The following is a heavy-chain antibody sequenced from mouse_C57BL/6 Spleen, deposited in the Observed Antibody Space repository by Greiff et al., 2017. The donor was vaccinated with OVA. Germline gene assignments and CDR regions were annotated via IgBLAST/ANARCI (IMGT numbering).Heavy chain of an antibody. D-gene: IGHD2-4*01. V-gene: IGHV5-9-1*02. J-gene: IGHJ1*03. CDR2: ISSGGDYI. CDR1: GFTFSSYA. CDR3: TRADYAWDFDV. Sequence: DVQLQESGDGLVKPGESLTLSCAASGFTFSSYAMSWVRQTPEKRLEWVAYISSGGDYIYYAATVKGRFTISRDNARNTLYLQMSSLKSEDTAMYDCTRADYAWDFDVWGTGTTVTVSS.